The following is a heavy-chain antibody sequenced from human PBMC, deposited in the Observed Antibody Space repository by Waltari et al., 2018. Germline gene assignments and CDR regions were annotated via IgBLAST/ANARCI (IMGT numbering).Heavy chain of an antibody. D-gene: IGHD6-13*01. J-gene: IGHJ4*02. Sequence: QVQLVESGGGVVQPGRSLRLSCAASGFTFSSYGMHWVRQAPGKGLEWVAVRWYDGSNKYYADSVKGRFTISRDNSKNTLYLQMNSLRAEDTAMYYCAKSYNVYSSSWLFDYWGQGTLVTVSS. CDR3: AKSYNVYSSSWLFDY. CDR1: GFTFSSYG. CDR2: RWYDGSNK. V-gene: IGHV3-30*18.